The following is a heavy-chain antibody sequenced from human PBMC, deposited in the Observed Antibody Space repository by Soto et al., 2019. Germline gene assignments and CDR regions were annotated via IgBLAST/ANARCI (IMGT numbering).Heavy chain of an antibody. D-gene: IGHD5-12*01. CDR1: GGSFSGYY. V-gene: IGHV4-34*01. CDR3: AKAQWLRYNYGMDV. Sequence: PSDTLSLTCAVYGGSFSGYYWSWIRQPPGKGLEWIGEINHSGSTNYNPSLKSRVTISVDTSKNQFSLKLSSVTAADTAVYYCAKAQWLRYNYGMDVWGQGTTVTVSS. CDR2: INHSGST. J-gene: IGHJ6*02.